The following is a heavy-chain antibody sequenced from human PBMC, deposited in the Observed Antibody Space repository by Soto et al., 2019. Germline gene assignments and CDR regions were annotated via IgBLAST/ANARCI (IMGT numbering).Heavy chain of an antibody. J-gene: IGHJ4*02. CDR1: GGTFSSYA. CDR2: IIPLFGTA. D-gene: IGHD6-13*01. CDR3: AREPIAAAGMGPDY. V-gene: IGHV1-69*01. Sequence: QVQLVQSGAEVKKPGSSVKVSCKASGGTFSSYAISWVRQAPGQGLEWMGGIIPLFGTANYAQKFQGRVTITADESTSTAYMELISLRSEDTAVYYCAREPIAAAGMGPDYWGQGTLVTVSS.